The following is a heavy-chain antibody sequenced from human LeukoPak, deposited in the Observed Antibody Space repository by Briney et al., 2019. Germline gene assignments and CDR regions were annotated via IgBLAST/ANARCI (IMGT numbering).Heavy chain of an antibody. CDR2: IYTSGST. V-gene: IGHV4-4*07. D-gene: IGHD6-13*01. CDR1: GGSISSYY. J-gene: IGHJ5*02. Sequence: SETLSLTCTVSGGSISSYYWSWIRQPAGKGLEWIGRIYTSGSTNYNPSLKSRVTMSVDTSKNQFSLKLSSVTAADTAVYYCARDTAPLIAAARAGGFDPWGQGTLVTVSS. CDR3: ARDTAPLIAAARAGGFDP.